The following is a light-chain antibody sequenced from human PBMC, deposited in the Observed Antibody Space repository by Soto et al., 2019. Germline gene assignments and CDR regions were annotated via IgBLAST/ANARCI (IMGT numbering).Light chain of an antibody. CDR3: QQYNNWPPLT. J-gene: IGKJ3*01. CDR2: GAS. CDR1: QSVSSS. Sequence: EIVMTQSPATLSVSPGERVTLSCRASQSVSSSLAWYQQKPGQAPRLLIYGASTRATGIPARFSGSGSGTESTLTISSLQSEDFAVYYCQQYNNWPPLTFGPGTKVDIK. V-gene: IGKV3-15*01.